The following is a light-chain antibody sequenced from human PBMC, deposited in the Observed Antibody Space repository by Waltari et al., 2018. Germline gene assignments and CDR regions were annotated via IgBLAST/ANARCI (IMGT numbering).Light chain of an antibody. CDR1: QGIKSR. Sequence: DIHMTQSPSSLTASIGDRVTITCRASQGIKSRLVWFQQKPGKAPKSLIYAASSFRTGVPSRFIGRGYETEFTLTINSLQPDDFSTYYCQQYYAYPVTFGGGTRVAIK. V-gene: IGKV1-16*01. J-gene: IGKJ4*01. CDR3: QQYYAYPVT. CDR2: AAS.